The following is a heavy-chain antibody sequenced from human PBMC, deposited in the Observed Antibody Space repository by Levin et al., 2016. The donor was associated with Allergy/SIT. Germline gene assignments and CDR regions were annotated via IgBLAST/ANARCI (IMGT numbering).Heavy chain of an antibody. J-gene: IGHJ6*01. CDR1: GGSISSGGYY. V-gene: IGHV4-31*03. CDR2: IYYSGST. CDR3: ARREQGREPTYYYYGMDV. Sequence: SETLSLTCTVSGGSISSGGYYWSWIRQHPGKGLEWIGYIYYSGSTYYNPSLKSRVTISVDTSKNQFSLKLSSVTAADTAVYYCARREQGREPTYYYYGMDVWGPRDHGSPSPQ. D-gene: IGHD6-19*01.